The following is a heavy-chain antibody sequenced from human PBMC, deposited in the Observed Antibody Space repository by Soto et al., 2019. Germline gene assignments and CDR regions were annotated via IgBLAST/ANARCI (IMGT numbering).Heavy chain of an antibody. V-gene: IGHV1-18*01. CDR1: GYGFTTYG. CDR3: ARGRYGEY. CDR2: IRAHNGNT. D-gene: IGHD3-10*01. Sequence: QVHLVQSGAEVKKPGASVKVSCKGSGYGFTTYGITWVRQAPGQGLEWMAWIRAHNGNTNYAQRLQGRVTVTRDTSTSTVYMELMSLRSDDTAVYYCARGRYGEYWGQGALVTVSS. J-gene: IGHJ4*02.